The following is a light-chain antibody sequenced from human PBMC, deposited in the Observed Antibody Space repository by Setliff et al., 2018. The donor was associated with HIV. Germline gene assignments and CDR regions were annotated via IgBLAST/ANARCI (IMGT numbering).Light chain of an antibody. CDR2: EVT. V-gene: IGLV2-14*01. CDR1: SDDVGGSNY. J-gene: IGLJ1*01. CDR3: SSYTKTASAYV. Sequence: QSALTQPASMSGSPGQSITISCTGSSDDVGGSNYVSWYQQHPGKAPKLIIYEVTVRPSGVSSRFSGSKSGNTASLTLPGLQTEDEADYYCSSYTKTASAYVFGSGTKVTVL.